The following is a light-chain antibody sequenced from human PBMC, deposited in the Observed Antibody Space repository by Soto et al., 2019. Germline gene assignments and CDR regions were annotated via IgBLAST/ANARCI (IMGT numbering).Light chain of an antibody. Sequence: EILMTQSPVTLSVSPGERATLSCRASQSVGSNLAWYQQKPGQAPRLLISGASTRATGIPARFSASGSGTEFTLTISSLQSEDFAVYYCQQYSNWPRGTFGPGTKVEIK. CDR3: QQYSNWPRGT. CDR2: GAS. CDR1: QSVGSN. J-gene: IGKJ1*01. V-gene: IGKV3-15*01.